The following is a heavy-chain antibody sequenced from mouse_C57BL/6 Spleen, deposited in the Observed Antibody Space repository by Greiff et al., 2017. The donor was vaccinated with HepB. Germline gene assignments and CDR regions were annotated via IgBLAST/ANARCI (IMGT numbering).Heavy chain of an antibody. CDR2: ISYDGSN. Sequence: EVQLQESGPGLVKPSQSLSLTCSVTGYSITSGYYWNWIRQFPGNKLEWMGYISYDGSNNYNPSLKNRISITRDTSKNQFFLKLNSVTTEDTATYYCARDDYGHWGQGTLVTVSA. J-gene: IGHJ3*01. V-gene: IGHV3-6*01. CDR1: GYSITSGYY. CDR3: ARDDYGH. D-gene: IGHD1-1*02.